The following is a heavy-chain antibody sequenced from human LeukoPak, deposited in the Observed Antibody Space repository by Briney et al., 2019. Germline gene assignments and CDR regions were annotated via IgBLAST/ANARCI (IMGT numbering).Heavy chain of an antibody. J-gene: IGHJ3*01. Sequence: ASVKVSCKTSGYTFTGSYMHWVRQAPGQGLEWMGWINPNSGGTNYAQGFQGRVTMTRDTSISTVYMQLSRLHFDDTAVYYCARDRSVGTTDDAFDVWGPGTMATVSS. CDR3: ARDRSVGTTDDAFDV. D-gene: IGHD1-26*01. CDR2: INPNSGGT. CDR1: GYTFTGSY. V-gene: IGHV1-2*02.